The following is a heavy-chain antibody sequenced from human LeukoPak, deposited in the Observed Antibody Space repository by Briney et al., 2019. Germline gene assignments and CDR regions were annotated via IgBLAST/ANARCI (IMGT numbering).Heavy chain of an antibody. CDR3: ARDPGSSWYLFDY. V-gene: IGHV1-69*13. Sequence: SVKVSCKASGGTFSSYAISWVRQAPGQGLEWMGGIIPIFGTANYAQKSQGRVTITADESTSTAYMELSSLRSEDTAVYYCARDPGSSWYLFDYWGQGTLVTVSS. CDR2: IIPIFGTA. D-gene: IGHD6-13*01. J-gene: IGHJ4*02. CDR1: GGTFSSYA.